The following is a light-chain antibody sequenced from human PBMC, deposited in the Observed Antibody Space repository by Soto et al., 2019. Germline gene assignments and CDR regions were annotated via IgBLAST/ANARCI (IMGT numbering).Light chain of an antibody. J-gene: IGLJ1*01. Sequence: QSVLTQPASVSVSPGQSITSSCTGTSSDVGGYNYVSWYQQHPGKAPKLMIYEVSNRPSGVSNRFSGSKSGNTASLTISGLQAEGEADYYCSSYTSSSTYVSGTGTKVTVL. CDR2: EVS. CDR3: SSYTSSSTYV. V-gene: IGLV2-14*01. CDR1: SSDVGGYNY.